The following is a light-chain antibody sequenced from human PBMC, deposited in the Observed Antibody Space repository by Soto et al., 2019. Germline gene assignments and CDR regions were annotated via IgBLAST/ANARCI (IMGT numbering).Light chain of an antibody. CDR2: KAS. CDR1: QSISSW. V-gene: IGKV1-5*03. Sequence: DIQMTQSPSTLSASVGDRVTITCRASQSISSWLAWYQQKPGKAPKLLIYKASSLESGVPSRFSGSGSGTELTLIISSLQPDDVATYYCQQYNNYPWTFGQGTKVEIK. CDR3: QQYNNYPWT. J-gene: IGKJ1*01.